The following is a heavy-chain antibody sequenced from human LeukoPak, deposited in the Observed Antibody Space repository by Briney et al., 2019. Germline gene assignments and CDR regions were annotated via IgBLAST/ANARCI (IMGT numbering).Heavy chain of an antibody. CDR1: GFTFSSYW. V-gene: IGHV3-7*01. D-gene: IGHD3-22*01. Sequence: GGSLRLSCAASGFTFSSYWMSWVRQAPGKGLEWVANIKQDGSEKCYVDSVKGRFTISRDNAENSLYLQMNSLRAEDTAVYYCARLKRNGYYDSSGYYYFDYWGQGTLVTVSS. CDR2: IKQDGSEK. CDR3: ARLKRNGYYDSSGYYYFDY. J-gene: IGHJ4*02.